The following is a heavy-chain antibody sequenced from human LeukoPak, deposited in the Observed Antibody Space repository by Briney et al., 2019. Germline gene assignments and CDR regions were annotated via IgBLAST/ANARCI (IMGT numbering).Heavy chain of an antibody. J-gene: IGHJ4*02. CDR3: ARGYKYYYDSSGYYDY. CDR2: INHSGST. V-gene: IGHV4-34*01. CDR1: GGSFSGYY. Sequence: PSETLFLTCAVYGGSFSGYYWSWIRQPPGKGLEWIGEINHSGSTNYNPSLKSRVTISVDTSKNQFSLKLSSVTAADTAVYYCARGYKYYYDSSGYYDYWGQGTLVTVSS. D-gene: IGHD3-22*01.